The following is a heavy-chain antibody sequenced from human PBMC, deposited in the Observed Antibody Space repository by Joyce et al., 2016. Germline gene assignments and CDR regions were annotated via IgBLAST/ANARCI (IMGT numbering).Heavy chain of an antibody. Sequence: QVQLVQSGAEVKKPGASVKVSCKAYGYTFTDFFLHWVRQAPGQGLEWMGRIDPNNGDTTYTRKFQGRVTMTRDTSTSTAYMELTRLRSDDTAVYYCARRTDFWTGSLDYWGQGTLITVSS. CDR3: ARRTDFWTGSLDY. CDR2: IDPNNGDT. CDR1: GYTFTDFF. D-gene: IGHD3/OR15-3a*01. V-gene: IGHV1-2*06. J-gene: IGHJ4*02.